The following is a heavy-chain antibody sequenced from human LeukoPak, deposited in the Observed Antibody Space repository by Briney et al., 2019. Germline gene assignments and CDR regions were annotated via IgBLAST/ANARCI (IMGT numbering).Heavy chain of an antibody. D-gene: IGHD4-17*01. J-gene: IGHJ2*01. CDR2: IYYSGST. Sequence: PSETLSLTCTVSGGSISSGDYYWCWIRQPPGKGLEWIGYIYYSGSTYYNPSLKSRVTISVDTSKNQFSLKLSSVTAADTAVYYCASSNGDSPNFSSFDLGGRGPLVTVSS. CDR1: GGSISSGDYY. CDR3: ASSNGDSPNFSSFDL. V-gene: IGHV4-30-4*01.